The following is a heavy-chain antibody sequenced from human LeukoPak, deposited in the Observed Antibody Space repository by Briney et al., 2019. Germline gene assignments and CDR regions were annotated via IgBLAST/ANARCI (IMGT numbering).Heavy chain of an antibody. J-gene: IGHJ4*02. CDR2: ISTSSNYI. Sequence: PGGSLRLSCAASGFAFSTYSMNWVRQAPGKGLEWVSFISTSSNYIYYADSVKGRFTISRDNAKNSLYLQMNSLRAEDTVVYHCARDNWIEAHYFDYWGQGTLVTVSS. CDR3: ARDNWIEAHYFDY. V-gene: IGHV3-21*01. CDR1: GFAFSTYS. D-gene: IGHD1-20*01.